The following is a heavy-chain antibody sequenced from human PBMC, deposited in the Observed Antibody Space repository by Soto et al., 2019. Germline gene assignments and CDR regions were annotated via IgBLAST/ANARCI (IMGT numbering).Heavy chain of an antibody. CDR2: INPNSGDT. V-gene: IGHV1-46*01. Sequence: ASVKVSCKASGYTFTYYHVHWVRQAPGQGLEWMGIINPNSGDTTYAQKFQGRVTMTRDTSTSTVYMEVSSLTSEDTALYYCARVTYSYGLLFYLDYWGQGTMVTVYS. CDR1: GYTFTYYH. CDR3: ARVTYSYGLLFYLDY. J-gene: IGHJ4*02. D-gene: IGHD5-18*01.